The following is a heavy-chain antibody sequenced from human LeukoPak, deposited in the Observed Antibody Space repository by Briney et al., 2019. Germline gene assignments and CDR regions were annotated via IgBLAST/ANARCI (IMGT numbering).Heavy chain of an antibody. CDR1: GGSFSGYY. CDR2: INHSGST. J-gene: IGHJ4*02. V-gene: IGHV4-34*01. D-gene: IGHD5-18*01. Sequence: SETLSLTCAVYGGSFSGYYWSWIRQPPGKGLEWIGEINHSGSTNYHPSLKSRVTMSVDTSKNQFSLKLTSVTAADTASYYCARGQGDMYSQGYFFDYWGQGALVTVSS. CDR3: ARGQGDMYSQGYFFDY.